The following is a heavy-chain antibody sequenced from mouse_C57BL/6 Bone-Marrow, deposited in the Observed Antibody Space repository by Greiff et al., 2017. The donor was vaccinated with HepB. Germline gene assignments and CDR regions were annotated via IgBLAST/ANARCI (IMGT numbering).Heavy chain of an antibody. CDR3: ARGPFITTVVSPYAMDY. Sequence: QVHVKQPGAELVRPGTSVKLSCKASGYTFTSYWMHWVKQRPGQGLEWIGVIDPSDSYTNYNQKFKGKATLTVDTSSSTAYMQLSSLTSEDSAVYYCARGPFITTVVSPYAMDYWGQGTSVTVSS. D-gene: IGHD1-1*01. J-gene: IGHJ4*01. V-gene: IGHV1-59*01. CDR1: GYTFTSYW. CDR2: IDPSDSYT.